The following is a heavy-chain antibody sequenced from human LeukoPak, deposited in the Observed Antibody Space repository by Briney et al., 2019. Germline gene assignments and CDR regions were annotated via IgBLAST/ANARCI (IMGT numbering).Heavy chain of an antibody. V-gene: IGHV5-51*01. D-gene: IGHD6-6*01. CDR1: GYSFTSYW. J-gene: IGHJ3*02. CDR3: ARPSPRPRDAFDI. CDR2: IYPGDSDT. Sequence: GESLQISCKGSGYSFTSYWIGWVRQLPGKGLEWMGIIYPGDSDTRYSPSFQGQVTISADKSISTAYLQWSSLKASDTAMYYCARPSPRPRDAFDIWGQGTMVTVSS.